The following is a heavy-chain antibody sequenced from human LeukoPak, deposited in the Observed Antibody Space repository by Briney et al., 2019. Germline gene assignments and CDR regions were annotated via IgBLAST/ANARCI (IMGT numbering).Heavy chain of an antibody. CDR1: GYTFSSYY. D-gene: IGHD3-3*02. CDR3: VRELEFRAAGDPFPFAY. V-gene: IGHV1-46*03. Sequence: ASVKVSCKTSGYTFSSYYIHWVRQAPGQGREWMGIIYPHIGDIQYAPKFRGRVTMTRDMSTSTVFMELSSLTSDDTAVYYCVRELEFRAAGDPFPFAYWGQGTLVIVSS. J-gene: IGHJ4*02. CDR2: IYPHIGDI.